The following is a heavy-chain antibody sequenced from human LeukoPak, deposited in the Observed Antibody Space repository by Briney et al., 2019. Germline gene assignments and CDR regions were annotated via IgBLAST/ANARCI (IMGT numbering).Heavy chain of an antibody. CDR1: GFTFSSIH. CDR2: TYTGGNS. J-gene: IGHJ4*02. Sequence: PGGSLRLSCAASGFTFSSIHMVWVRQAPGKGLEWVSVTYTGGNSYYADSVKGRFTISRDNSKNTLYLQMNSLRAEDTAVYYCARDLDGDYVFDYWGQGTLVTVSS. V-gene: IGHV3-53*01. D-gene: IGHD4-17*01. CDR3: ARDLDGDYVFDY.